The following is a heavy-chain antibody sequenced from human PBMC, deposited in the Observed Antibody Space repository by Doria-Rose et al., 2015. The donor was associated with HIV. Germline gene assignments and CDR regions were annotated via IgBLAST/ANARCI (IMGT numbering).Heavy chain of an antibody. J-gene: IGHJ4*02. V-gene: IGHV1-3*01. Sequence: QVQLVQSGAEVKKPGASVRVSCKASGYTFTRYAMHWVRQAPGQRPEWMGWINVDNGNTEYSQKCRGRLTITRDTSASTAYMELISLTSDDTAVYYCAKDRVRVVQAATTLDFWGQGTLVTVSS. CDR2: INVDNGNT. CDR1: GYTFTRYA. CDR3: AKDRVRVVQAATTLDF. D-gene: IGHD2-2*01.